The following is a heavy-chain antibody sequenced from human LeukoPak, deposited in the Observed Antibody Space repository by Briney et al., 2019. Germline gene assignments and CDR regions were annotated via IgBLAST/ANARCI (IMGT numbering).Heavy chain of an antibody. J-gene: IGHJ4*02. D-gene: IGHD5-12*01. CDR2: IYYSGST. Sequence: SETLTLTCTVSGGSISSYYWSWVRQPPGKGLDWIGYIYYSGSTNYNPSLKSRVTISVDTSKNQFSLKLSSVTAADTAVYYCARSSMDGSVYSGYDYYIDYWGLGTLVTVSP. CDR3: ARSSMDGSVYSGYDYYIDY. V-gene: IGHV4-59*01. CDR1: GGSISSYY.